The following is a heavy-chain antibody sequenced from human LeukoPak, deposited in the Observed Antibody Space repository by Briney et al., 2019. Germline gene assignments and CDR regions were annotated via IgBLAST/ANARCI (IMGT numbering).Heavy chain of an antibody. CDR3: ATGAESASGSYSVFDY. D-gene: IGHD1-26*01. Sequence: ASVKVSCKVSGYTLTELSMHWVRQAPGEGLEWMGGFDPEDGETIYAQKFQGRVTMTEDTSTDTAYMELSSPRSEDTAVYYCATGAESASGSYSVFDYWGQGTLVTVSS. J-gene: IGHJ4*02. CDR2: FDPEDGET. CDR1: GYTLTELS. V-gene: IGHV1-24*01.